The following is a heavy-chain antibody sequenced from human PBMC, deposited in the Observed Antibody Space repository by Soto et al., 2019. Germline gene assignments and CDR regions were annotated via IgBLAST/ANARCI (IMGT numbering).Heavy chain of an antibody. D-gene: IGHD6-19*01. J-gene: IGHJ4*02. CDR1: GFTFSSFA. CDR3: AKHSSDWVYFDY. CDR2: ITGSGGST. Sequence: EVQLLESGGDLVQPGGSLRLSCAASGFTFSSFAMSWVRQAPGRGLEWVSVITGSGGSTYYADSVKGRFTISRDNSKNTLYLQMNSLRAEDTAVYYCAKHSSDWVYFDYLGQGTQVTVSS. V-gene: IGHV3-23*01.